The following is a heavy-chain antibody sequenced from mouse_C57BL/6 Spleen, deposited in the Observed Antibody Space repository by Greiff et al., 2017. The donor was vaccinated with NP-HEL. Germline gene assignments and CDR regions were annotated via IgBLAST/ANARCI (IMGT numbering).Heavy chain of an antibody. J-gene: IGHJ2*01. CDR2: IDPSDSYT. V-gene: IGHV1-50*01. CDR1: GYTFTSYW. Sequence: QVQLQQPGAELVKPGASVKLSCKASGYTFTSYWMQWVKQRPGQGLEWIGEIDPSDSYTNYNQKLKGKATLTVDTSSRTAYMQLSSLTSEDSAVYYCARKKGHYFDYWGQCTTLTGSS. CDR3: ARKKGHYFDY.